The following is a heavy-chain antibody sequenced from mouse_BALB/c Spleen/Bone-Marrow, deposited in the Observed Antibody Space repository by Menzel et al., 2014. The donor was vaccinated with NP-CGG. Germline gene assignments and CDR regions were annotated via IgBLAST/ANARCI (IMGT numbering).Heavy chain of an antibody. V-gene: IGHV3-8*02. Sequence: VHVKQSGPSLVKPSQTLSLPCSVTGDSITSGYWNWIRKFPGNKLEYMGYISYSGSTYYNPSLKSRISNTRDTSKNQYYLQLNSETTEDTATYYCATGNAMDYWGQGTSVTVSS. CDR3: ATGNAMDY. CDR2: ISYSGST. CDR1: GDSITSGY. D-gene: IGHD4-1*01. J-gene: IGHJ4*01.